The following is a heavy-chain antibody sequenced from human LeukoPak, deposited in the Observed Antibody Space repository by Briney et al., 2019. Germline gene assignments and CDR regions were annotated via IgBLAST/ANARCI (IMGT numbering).Heavy chain of an antibody. D-gene: IGHD2-15*01. V-gene: IGHV3-23*01. CDR3: AKRVVAATRPYYYGMDV. Sequence: GGSLRLSCTASGFTFTSYAMSWVRQAPGKGLEWVSTISGSGGNTYYADSVKGRFTISRDNSKNTLYLQMNSLRAEDTAVYYCAKRVVAATRPYYYGMDVWGQGTTVTVSS. J-gene: IGHJ6*02. CDR2: ISGSGGNT. CDR1: GFTFTSYA.